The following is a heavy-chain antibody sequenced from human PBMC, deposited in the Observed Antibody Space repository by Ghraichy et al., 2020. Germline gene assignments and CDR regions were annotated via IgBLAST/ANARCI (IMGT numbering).Heavy chain of an antibody. Sequence: GGSLRLSCAASGFTFSSYAMSWVRQAPGKGLEWVSAISGSGGSTYYADSVKGRFTISRDNSKNTLYLQMNSLRAEDTAVYYCANLWGWFPLPYAFDIWGQGTMVTVSS. CDR2: ISGSGGST. J-gene: IGHJ3*02. D-gene: IGHD2-15*01. CDR3: ANLWGWFPLPYAFDI. V-gene: IGHV3-23*01. CDR1: GFTFSSYA.